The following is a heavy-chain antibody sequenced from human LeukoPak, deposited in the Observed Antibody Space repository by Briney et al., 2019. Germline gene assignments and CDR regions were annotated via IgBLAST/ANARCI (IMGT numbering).Heavy chain of an antibody. D-gene: IGHD3-9*01. CDR1: GFTFSSYS. CDR3: AIDLGFYDILTGSDAFDI. CDR2: ISRSSSYI. V-gene: IGHV3-21*01. Sequence: PGGSLRLSCAAPGFTFSSYSMNWLRQAPGKGLEGVSSISRSSSYIYYADSVKGRFTISRDNAKNSLYLQMNSLRAEDTAVYYCAIDLGFYDILTGSDAFDIWGQGTMVTVSS. J-gene: IGHJ3*02.